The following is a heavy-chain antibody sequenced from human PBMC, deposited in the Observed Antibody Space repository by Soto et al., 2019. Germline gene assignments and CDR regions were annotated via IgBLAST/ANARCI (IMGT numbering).Heavy chain of an antibody. CDR2: IIPIFGTA. V-gene: IGHV1-69*13. D-gene: IGHD2-15*01. CDR1: GGTFSSYA. Sequence: ASVKVSCKASGGTFSSYAISWVRQAPGQGLEWMGGIIPIFGTANYAQKFQGRVTITADESTSTAYMELSSLRSEDTAVYYCARYLGEVVVAAHGEYYYYYMDVWGKGTTVTVSS. J-gene: IGHJ6*03. CDR3: ARYLGEVVVAAHGEYYYYYMDV.